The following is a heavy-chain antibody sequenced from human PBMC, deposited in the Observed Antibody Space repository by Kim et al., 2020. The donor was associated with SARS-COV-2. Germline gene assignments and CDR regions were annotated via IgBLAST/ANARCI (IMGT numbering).Heavy chain of an antibody. J-gene: IGHJ4*02. Sequence: GGSLRLSCAASGFSFSDYYMTWIRQAPGKGLEWVAYINSNGSSTDYADSVNGRFTISRDSAKRSVSLQMNSLTPEDTAVYYCVRGPSNWGQGTLVTVSS. CDR2: INSNGSST. CDR3: VRGPSN. V-gene: IGHV3-11*01. CDR1: GFSFSDYY.